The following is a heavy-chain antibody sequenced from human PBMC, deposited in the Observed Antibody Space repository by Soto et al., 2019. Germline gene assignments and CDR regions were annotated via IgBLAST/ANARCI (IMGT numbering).Heavy chain of an antibody. Sequence: SETLSLTCAVYGGSFSGYYWSWIRQPPGKGLEWIGEINHSGSTNYNPSLKSRVTISVDTSKNQFSLKLSSVTAADTAVYYCARRGRRYFDWSLNYYYYYGIDVWGQGTTVTVSS. CDR2: INHSGST. D-gene: IGHD3-9*01. CDR1: GGSFSGYY. J-gene: IGHJ6*02. CDR3: ARRGRRYFDWSLNYYYYYGIDV. V-gene: IGHV4-34*01.